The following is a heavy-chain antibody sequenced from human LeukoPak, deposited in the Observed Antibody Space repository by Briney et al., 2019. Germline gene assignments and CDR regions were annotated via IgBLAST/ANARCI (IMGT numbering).Heavy chain of an antibody. D-gene: IGHD2-2*01. Sequence: ASVNVSCKASGYTFTDHYIHWVRQAPGQGLEWMGMINPSGGSTEYPQNFQGRVTMTEDTSTDTAYMELSSLRSEDTAVYYCATNLGYCSSTSCYVKWFDPWGQGTLVTVSS. J-gene: IGHJ5*02. CDR2: INPSGGST. CDR1: GYTFTDHY. CDR3: ATNLGYCSSTSCYVKWFDP. V-gene: IGHV1-46*01.